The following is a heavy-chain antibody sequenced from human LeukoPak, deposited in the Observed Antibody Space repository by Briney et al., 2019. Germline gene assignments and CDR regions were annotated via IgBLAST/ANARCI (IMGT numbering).Heavy chain of an antibody. CDR1: GGSISSSNW. V-gene: IGHV4-4*02. Sequence: PSGTLSLTCAVSGGSISSSNWWSWVRQPPGKGLEWIGHIYYSGTSFYNPSLTSRVTISVDTSKNQFSLKLTSVNDADTAVYYCARIERSSYSLGFDYWGQGTLVTVSS. D-gene: IGHD6-6*01. J-gene: IGHJ4*02. CDR2: IYYSGTS. CDR3: ARIERSSYSLGFDY.